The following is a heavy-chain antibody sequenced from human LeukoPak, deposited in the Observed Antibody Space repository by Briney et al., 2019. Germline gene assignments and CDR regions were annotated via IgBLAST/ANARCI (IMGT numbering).Heavy chain of an antibody. Sequence: GGSLRLSCAASGFTFSSYSMNWVRQAPGKGLEWVSSISSSSSYIYYADSVKGRFTISRDNAKNSLYPQMNSLRAEDTAVYYCAASSSYYFDYWGQGTLVTVSS. CDR1: GFTFSSYS. CDR2: ISSSSSYI. CDR3: AASSSYYFDY. J-gene: IGHJ4*02. D-gene: IGHD6-6*01. V-gene: IGHV3-21*01.